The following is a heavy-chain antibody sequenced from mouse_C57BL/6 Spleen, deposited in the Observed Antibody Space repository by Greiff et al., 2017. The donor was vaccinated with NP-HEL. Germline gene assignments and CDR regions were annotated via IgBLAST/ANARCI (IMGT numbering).Heavy chain of an antibody. CDR1: GYTFTDYE. D-gene: IGHD1-1*01. V-gene: IGHV1-15*01. CDR3: TRGTTVVPRFDV. Sequence: QVQLQQSGAELVRPGASVTLSCKASGYTFTDYEMHWVKQTPVHGLEWIGAIDPETGGTAYNQKFKGKAILTADKSSSTAYMELRSLTSEDSAVYYCTRGTTVVPRFDVWGTGTTVTVSS. J-gene: IGHJ1*03. CDR2: IDPETGGT.